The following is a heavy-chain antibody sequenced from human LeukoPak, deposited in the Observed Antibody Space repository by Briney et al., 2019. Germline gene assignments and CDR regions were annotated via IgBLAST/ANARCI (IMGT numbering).Heavy chain of an antibody. J-gene: IGHJ4*02. D-gene: IGHD3-9*01. Sequence: SETLSLTCGVVGGSLSGYYWTWIRQPPGRGREWMGEIIHLGSTIYKPSLASRVSMSVDTSKSQLSLNVSSVTAADTAVYYCARGGRFSDWSRAYYFDLWGLGTPVTVSS. CDR3: ARGGRFSDWSRAYYFDL. CDR2: IIHLGST. V-gene: IGHV4-34*01. CDR1: GGSLSGYY.